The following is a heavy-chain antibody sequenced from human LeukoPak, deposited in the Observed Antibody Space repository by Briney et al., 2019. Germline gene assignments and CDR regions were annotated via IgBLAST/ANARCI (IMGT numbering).Heavy chain of an antibody. CDR1: GGSFSGYY. V-gene: IGHV4-34*01. CDR3: ARGALASSSWPFDY. D-gene: IGHD6-13*01. CDR2: INHSGST. J-gene: IGHJ4*02. Sequence: SETLSLTCAVYGGSFSGYYWSWIRQPPGKGLEWIGEINHSGSTNYNPSLKSRVTISVDTSKNQFSLKLSSVTAADTAVYYCARGALASSSWPFDYWGQGTLVTVSS.